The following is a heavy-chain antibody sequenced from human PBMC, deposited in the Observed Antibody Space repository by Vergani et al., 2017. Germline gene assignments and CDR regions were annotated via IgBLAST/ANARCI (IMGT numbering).Heavy chain of an antibody. V-gene: IGHV3-23*01. Sequence: EVQLLESGGGLVQPGGSLRLSCAASGFTFSSYAMSWVRQAPGKGLEWVSAISGSGGSTYYADSVKGRFTISRDNSKNTLYLQMNSLRAEDTAVYYCAKEKEDSSGYYYVRGYFQHWGQGTLVTVSS. J-gene: IGHJ1*01. CDR3: AKEKEDSSGYYYVRGYFQH. CDR1: GFTFSSYA. CDR2: ISGSGGST. D-gene: IGHD3-22*01.